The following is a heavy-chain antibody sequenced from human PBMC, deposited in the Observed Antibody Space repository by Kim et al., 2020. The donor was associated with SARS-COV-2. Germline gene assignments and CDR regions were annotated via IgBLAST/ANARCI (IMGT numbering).Heavy chain of an antibody. V-gene: IGHV1-2*02. CDR3: ARTVDIVATTGFDY. D-gene: IGHD5-12*01. CDR2: INPNSGGT. CDR1: GYTFTGYY. J-gene: IGHJ4*01. Sequence: ASVKVSCKASGYTFTGYYMHWVRQAPGQGLEWMGWINPNSGGTNYAQKFQGRVTMTRDTSISTAYMELSRLRSDDTAVYYCARTVDIVATTGFDYWGHGTLVTVSS.